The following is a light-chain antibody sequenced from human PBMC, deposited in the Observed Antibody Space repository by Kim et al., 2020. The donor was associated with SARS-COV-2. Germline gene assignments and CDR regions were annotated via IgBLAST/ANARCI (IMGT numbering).Light chain of an antibody. Sequence: KTVTISWTRSSGSIASNYVQWYQQRPGSSPTTVIYENDQRPSGVPDRFSGSIDSSSNSASLAISGLKTEDEADYYCQSYDSSIPWVFGGGTQLTVL. V-gene: IGLV6-57*01. J-gene: IGLJ3*02. CDR3: QSYDSSIPWV. CDR1: SGSIASNY. CDR2: END.